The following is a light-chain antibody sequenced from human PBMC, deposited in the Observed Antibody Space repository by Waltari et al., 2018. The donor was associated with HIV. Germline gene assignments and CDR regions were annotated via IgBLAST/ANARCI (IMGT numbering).Light chain of an antibody. CDR2: KDN. CDR3: AVWDESLEGWL. Sequence: QSELTQSPSASGTPGQRITISCSGSSSTIERNYVYWYKQFPGATPKVLIYKDNERRSGVPDRISGSKSGRSASLRISGLRSDDEADYYCAVWDESLEGWLVGGGTKLTVL. J-gene: IGLJ3*02. V-gene: IGLV1-47*01. CDR1: SSTIERNY.